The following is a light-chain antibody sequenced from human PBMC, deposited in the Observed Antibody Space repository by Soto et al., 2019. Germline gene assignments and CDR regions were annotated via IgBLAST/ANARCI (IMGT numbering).Light chain of an antibody. Sequence: EIVMTQSPATLSVSPGERATLSCRASQSVSSNLAWYQQKPGQAPRLLIYGESTRATGIPARFSGSGSGTEFTLTISSPQSEDFAVYYCQQYTNWPLTFGGGAKEEIK. J-gene: IGKJ4*01. CDR2: GES. CDR3: QQYTNWPLT. V-gene: IGKV3-15*01. CDR1: QSVSSN.